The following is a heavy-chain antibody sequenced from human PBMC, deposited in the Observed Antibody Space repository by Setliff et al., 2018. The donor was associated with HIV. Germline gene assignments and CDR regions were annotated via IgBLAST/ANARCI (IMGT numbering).Heavy chain of an antibody. CDR1: GGSFNDYY. CDR3: ARGLNYYGSGSYLPLGY. Sequence: SETLSLTCAVYGGSFNDYYWTWIRQPPGKGLEWIGEIDHSGSTKYHASLKSRVTISIDTSMNQISLKLSSVTAADTAVYYCARGLNYYGSGSYLPLGYWGQGTLVTVSS. V-gene: IGHV4-34*01. D-gene: IGHD3-10*01. J-gene: IGHJ4*02. CDR2: IDHSGST.